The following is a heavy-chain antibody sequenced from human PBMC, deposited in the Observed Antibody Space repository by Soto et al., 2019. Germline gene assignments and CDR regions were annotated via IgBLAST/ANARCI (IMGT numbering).Heavy chain of an antibody. CDR1: GYTFTNSG. V-gene: IGHV1-18*01. D-gene: IGHD3-22*01. J-gene: IGHJ6*02. CDR2: IGAYNGHT. CDR3: ASDEYYYISRCLPISCYLGKDV. Sequence: GASVKVSCKASGYTFTNSGISWVRQAPGQGLEWMGWIGAYNGHTKYAQKLQGRVTMTTDTSTRTGPTELMSMKSYDTAVYYWASDEYYYISRCLPISCYLGKDVWGQGTTVTVSS.